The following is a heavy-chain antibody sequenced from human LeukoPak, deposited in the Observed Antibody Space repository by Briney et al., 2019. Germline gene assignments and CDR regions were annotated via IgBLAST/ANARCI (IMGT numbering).Heavy chain of an antibody. Sequence: PSETLSLTCTVSGGSISSSSYYWGWIRQPPGKGLEWIGSIYYSGSTYYNPSLKSRVTISVDTSKNQFSLKLSSVTAADTAVYYCARRAVPTISGVAPHFDYWGQGTLVTVSS. D-gene: IGHD3-3*01. CDR3: ARRAVPTISGVAPHFDY. V-gene: IGHV4-39*01. J-gene: IGHJ4*02. CDR2: IYYSGST. CDR1: GGSISSSSYY.